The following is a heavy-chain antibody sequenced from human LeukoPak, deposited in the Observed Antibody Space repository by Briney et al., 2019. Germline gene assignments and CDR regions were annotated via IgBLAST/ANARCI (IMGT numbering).Heavy chain of an antibody. J-gene: IGHJ4*02. CDR3: AKAPHSSSWYGVYFDY. CDR1: RFTFSSYA. V-gene: IGHV3-23*01. D-gene: IGHD6-13*01. Sequence: GGSLRLSCAASRFTFSSYAMSWVRQAPGKGLEWVSGISGSGGSTYYADSVKGRFTISRDNSKNTLYLQMNSLRAEDTAVYYCAKAPHSSSWYGVYFDYWGQGTLVTVSS. CDR2: ISGSGGST.